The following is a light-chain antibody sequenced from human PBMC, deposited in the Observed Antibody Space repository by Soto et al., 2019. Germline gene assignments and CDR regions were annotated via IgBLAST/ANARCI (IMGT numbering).Light chain of an antibody. CDR1: QSISDT. CDR2: GAS. CDR3: QQYNNWPWK. V-gene: IGKV3-15*01. Sequence: EIVMTQSPATLSVSPGGRATLSCRASQSISDTLAWYQQKPGQAPRLLIHGASTRAPGFPARFSGSGYGTDLTLTISRLQSEDFAVYYCQQYNNWPWKFGQGTKVDIK. J-gene: IGKJ1*01.